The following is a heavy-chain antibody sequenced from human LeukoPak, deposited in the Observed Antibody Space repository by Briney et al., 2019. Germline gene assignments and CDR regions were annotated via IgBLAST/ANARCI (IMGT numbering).Heavy chain of an antibody. CDR1: GFIFSSSA. CDR3: AKGGRVDSSRPNTYFDY. CDR2: TSGGVTDT. V-gene: IGHV3-23*01. D-gene: IGHD3-9*01. Sequence: GGPLRLSCVGSGFIFSSSAMSWVRQAPGKGLEWVSCTSGGVTDTYYADSVKGRFTISRDNSKNTLYLQMNSLRAEDTALYYCAKGGRVDSSRPNTYFDYWGQGILVTVSS. J-gene: IGHJ4*02.